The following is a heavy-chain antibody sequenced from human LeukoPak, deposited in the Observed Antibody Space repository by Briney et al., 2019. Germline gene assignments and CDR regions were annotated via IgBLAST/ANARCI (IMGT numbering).Heavy chain of an antibody. CDR2: INTDGSST. CDR3: ARVSTYNFWSGSYSTTYYMDV. J-gene: IGHJ6*03. CDR1: GFTFSSYW. Sequence: GGSLRLSCAASGFTFSSYWMHWVRQPPGKGLVWISRINTDGSSTSYADSVKGRFTISRDNAKNTLYLQMDSLRAEDTAVYYCARVSTYNFWSGSYSTTYYMDVWGKGTTVTVSS. V-gene: IGHV3-74*01. D-gene: IGHD3-3*01.